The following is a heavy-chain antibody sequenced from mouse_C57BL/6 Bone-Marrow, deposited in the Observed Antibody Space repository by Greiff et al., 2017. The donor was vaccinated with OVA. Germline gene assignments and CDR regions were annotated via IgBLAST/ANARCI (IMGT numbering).Heavy chain of an antibody. J-gene: IGHJ3*01. CDR2: INPNNGGT. Sequence: QVQLQQPGTELVKPGASVKLSCKASGYTFTSYWMHWVKQRPGQGLEWIGNINPNNGGTNYNEKFKSQATLTVDTSSSTAYMQLSGLTSDDCAGYYCARFAYWGQGTLVTVSA. CDR3: ARFAY. V-gene: IGHV1-53*01. CDR1: GYTFTSYW.